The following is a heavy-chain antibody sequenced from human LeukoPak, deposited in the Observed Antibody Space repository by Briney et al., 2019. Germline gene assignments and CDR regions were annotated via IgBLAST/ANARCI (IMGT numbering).Heavy chain of an antibody. Sequence: SVKVSCKASGGTFSSYAISWVRQAPGQGLEWMGRIIPILGIANYAQKFQGRVTITADKSTSTAYMELSSLRSEDTAVYYCASTIAVADNGLIDYWGQGTLVTVSS. V-gene: IGHV1-69*04. D-gene: IGHD6-19*01. CDR3: ASTIAVADNGLIDY. J-gene: IGHJ4*02. CDR1: GGTFSSYA. CDR2: IIPILGIA.